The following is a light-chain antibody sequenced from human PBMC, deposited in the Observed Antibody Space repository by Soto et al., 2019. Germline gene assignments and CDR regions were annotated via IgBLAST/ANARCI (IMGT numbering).Light chain of an antibody. CDR3: QQSYSKPHT. V-gene: IGKV1-39*01. CDR2: VAS. Sequence: DIQMTQSPSSLSASVGDRVSIVCRASQSVSRYLNWYRQKPGEAPELLIYVASTLQSGVPARFSASGSGTDFTLTINSLQPEDFATYYCQQSYSKPHTFGRGTKVDI. CDR1: QSVSRY. J-gene: IGKJ3*01.